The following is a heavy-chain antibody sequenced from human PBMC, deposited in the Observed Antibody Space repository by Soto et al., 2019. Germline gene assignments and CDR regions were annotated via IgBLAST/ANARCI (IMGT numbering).Heavy chain of an antibody. J-gene: IGHJ4*02. D-gene: IGHD5-18*01. V-gene: IGHV3-23*01. CDR3: TAWADSYGRFDY. CDR1: GFTFSTYA. CDR2: ISGSGAYT. Sequence: GGSLRLSCAASGFTFSTYAMSWVRQAPGKGLEWVSSISGSGAYTYFADSLKGRLTISRDNSKNTLYLQMNSLRAEDTAVYYCTAWADSYGRFDYWGQGTLVTVSS.